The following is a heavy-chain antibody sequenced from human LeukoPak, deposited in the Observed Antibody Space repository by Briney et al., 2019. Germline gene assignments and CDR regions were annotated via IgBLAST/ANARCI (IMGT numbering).Heavy chain of an antibody. CDR1: GGSISSYY. J-gene: IGHJ6*03. V-gene: IGHV4-39*01. CDR2: IYYSGST. Sequence: PSETLSLTCTVSGGSISSYYWGWIRQPPGKGLEWIGSIYYSGSTYYNPSLKSRVTISVDTSKNQFSLKLSSVTAADTAVYYCARLVFLHYYMDVWGKGTTVTVSS. D-gene: IGHD2-21*01. CDR3: ARLVFLHYYMDV.